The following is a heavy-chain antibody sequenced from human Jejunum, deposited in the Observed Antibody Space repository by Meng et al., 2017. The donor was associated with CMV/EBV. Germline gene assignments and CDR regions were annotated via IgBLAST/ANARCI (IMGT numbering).Heavy chain of an antibody. J-gene: IGHJ5*02. CDR3: AKLVRA. Sequence: EVQLLESXXXXVXXGGSLRLSCAASVSTFSNYAMRWVRQAPGKGLEWVSVITGSDGSTYYADSVKGRFTISRDSSKNTLYLQMNSLRAEDTAVYYCAKLVRAWGQGTLVTVSS. V-gene: IGHV3-23*01. CDR1: VSTFSNYA. CDR2: ITGSDGST. D-gene: IGHD3-10*02.